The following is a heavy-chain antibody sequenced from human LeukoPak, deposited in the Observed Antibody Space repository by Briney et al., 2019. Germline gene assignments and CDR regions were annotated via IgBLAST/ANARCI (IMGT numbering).Heavy chain of an antibody. CDR1: GFTFSSYE. V-gene: IGHV3-21*01. CDR3: ARGLVGATTREKVDY. CDR2: ISSSSSYI. Sequence: GGSLRLSCAASGFTFSSYEMNWVRQAPGKGLEWVSSISSSSSYIYYADSVKGRFTISRDNAKNSLYLQMNSLRAEDTAVYYCARGLVGATTREKVDYWGQGTLVTVSS. J-gene: IGHJ4*02. D-gene: IGHD1-26*01.